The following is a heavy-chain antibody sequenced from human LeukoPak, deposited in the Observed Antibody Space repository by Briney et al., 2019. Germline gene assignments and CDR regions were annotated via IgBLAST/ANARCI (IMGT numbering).Heavy chain of an antibody. CDR2: IYSSGST. Sequence: PSETLSLTCTVSGGSISSSNYYWGWIRQPPGKGLEWIGSIYSSGSTYYNPSLKSRVAISVDTSKNQFSLKLSSVTAADTAVYYCARHTRSDYWGQGTLVTVSS. D-gene: IGHD3-10*01. V-gene: IGHV4-39*01. CDR1: GGSISSSNYY. CDR3: ARHTRSDY. J-gene: IGHJ4*02.